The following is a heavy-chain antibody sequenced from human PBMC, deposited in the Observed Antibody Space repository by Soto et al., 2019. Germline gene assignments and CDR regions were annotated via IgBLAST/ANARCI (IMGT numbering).Heavy chain of an antibody. Sequence: SETLSLTCTVCGDSVTSRSYYWTWVRQPPGKGLEWIGYIYYSGNINYSPSLKSRFTISVDTSTNQFSLKLTSVTAADTAIYYCARGNIAASGTKFDPWGQGILVTVSS. J-gene: IGHJ5*02. D-gene: IGHD6-13*01. CDR1: GDSVTSRSYY. CDR2: IYYSGNI. CDR3: ARGNIAASGTKFDP. V-gene: IGHV4-61*01.